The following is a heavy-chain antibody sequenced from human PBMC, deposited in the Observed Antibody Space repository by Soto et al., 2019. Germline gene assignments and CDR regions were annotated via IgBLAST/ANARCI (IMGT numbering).Heavy chain of an antibody. CDR3: ARNSPTYRYFDY. V-gene: IGHV4-28*01. CDR1: GYSISSSNW. J-gene: IGHJ4*02. Sequence: PSETLSLTCAVSGYSISSSNWWGWIRQPPGKGLEWIGYIHYSGSTYYNPSLKSRVTMSIDSSKDQFSLKLSSVTAVATAVYYSARNSPTYRYFDYWAQATLVTVSS. CDR2: IHYSGST.